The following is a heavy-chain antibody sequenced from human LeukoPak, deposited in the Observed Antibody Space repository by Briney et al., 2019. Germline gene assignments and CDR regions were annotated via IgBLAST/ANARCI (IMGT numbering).Heavy chain of an antibody. CDR2: INPSGGST. CDR3: ARGPAHYYCSGGSCQTDY. Sequence: ASVKVSCKASGYTFTSYYMHWVRQAPGQGLEWMGIINPSGGSTSYAQKFQGRVTMTRDTSTSTDYMELSSLRSEDTAVYYCARGPAHYYCSGGSCQTDYWGQGTLVTVSS. D-gene: IGHD2-15*01. J-gene: IGHJ4*02. CDR1: GYTFTSYY. V-gene: IGHV1-46*01.